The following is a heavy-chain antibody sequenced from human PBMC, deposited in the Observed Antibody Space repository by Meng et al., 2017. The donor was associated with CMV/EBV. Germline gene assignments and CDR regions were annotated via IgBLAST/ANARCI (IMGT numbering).Heavy chain of an antibody. V-gene: IGHV3-20*03. J-gene: IGHJ4*02. CDR2: INWNGGST. CDR1: GFTFDDDG. CDR3: ARPHGFYYDSSGYYY. Sequence: SGFTFDDDGMSWVRQAPGKGLEWVSGINWNGGSTGYADSVKGRFTISRDNAKNSLYLQMNSLRAEDTALYYCARPHGFYYDSSGYYYWGQGTLVTVSS. D-gene: IGHD3-22*01.